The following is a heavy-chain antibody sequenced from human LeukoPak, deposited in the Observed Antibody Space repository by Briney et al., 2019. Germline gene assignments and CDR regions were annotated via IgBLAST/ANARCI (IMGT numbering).Heavy chain of an antibody. V-gene: IGHV3-30*04. CDR2: ISYDGSIK. J-gene: IGHJ4*02. D-gene: IGHD6-6*01. CDR3: ARGGRYSSSPVDY. CDR1: GFSFSSYA. Sequence: GGSLRLSCAASGFSFSSYAIHWVRQAPGKGLEWVAVISYDGSIKYYADSVKGRFTISRDNSKNTLYLQMNSLRAEDTALYYCARGGRYSSSPVDYWGQGTLVTVSS.